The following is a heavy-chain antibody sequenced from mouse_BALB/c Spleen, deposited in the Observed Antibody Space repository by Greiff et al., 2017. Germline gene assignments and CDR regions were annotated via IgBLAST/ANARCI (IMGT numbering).Heavy chain of an antibody. CDR1: GYTFTDYY. J-gene: IGHJ4*01. D-gene: IGHD2-1*01. Sequence: EVQLQQSGPELVKPGASVKISCKASGYTFTDYYMNWVKQSHGKSLEWIGLVNPNNGGTSYNQKFKGKATLTVDKSSSTAYMELRSLTSEDSAVYFCARKGGNSYAMDYWGQGTSVTVSS. CDR3: ARKGGNSYAMDY. CDR2: VNPNNGGT. V-gene: IGHV1-26*01.